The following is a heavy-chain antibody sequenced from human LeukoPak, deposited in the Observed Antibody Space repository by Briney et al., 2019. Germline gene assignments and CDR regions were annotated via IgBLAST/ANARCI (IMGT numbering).Heavy chain of an antibody. V-gene: IGHV1-46*01. D-gene: IGHD3-16*01. CDR2: ISPSGGST. CDR1: GYTFTSNY. J-gene: IGHJ4*02. Sequence: ASVKVSCKAFGYTFTSNYMHWVRQAPGQGPEWMGVISPSGGSTTYAQKFQGRVTLTRDMSTSTDYLELSSLRSEDTAVYYCARDLFTFGGVLGYWGQGTLVTVSS. CDR3: ARDLFTFGGVLGY.